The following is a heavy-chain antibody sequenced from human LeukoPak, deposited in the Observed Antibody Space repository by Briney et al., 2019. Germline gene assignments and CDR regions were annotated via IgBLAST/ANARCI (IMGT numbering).Heavy chain of an antibody. J-gene: IGHJ4*02. V-gene: IGHV3-48*03. CDR1: GFTFSSYE. D-gene: IGHD3-22*01. CDR2: ISSSGSTI. Sequence: GGSLRLSCAASGFTFSSYEMNWVRQAPGKGLEWVSYISSSGSTIYYADSVKGRFTISRDNAKNSLYLQMNSLRAEDTAVYCCARLDYYDSTSSDYWGQGTLVTVSS. CDR3: ARLDYYDSTSSDY.